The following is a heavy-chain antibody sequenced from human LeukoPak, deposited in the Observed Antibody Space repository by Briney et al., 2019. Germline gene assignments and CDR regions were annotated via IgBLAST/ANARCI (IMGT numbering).Heavy chain of an antibody. CDR2: ITSSSNYI. Sequence: GGSLRLSCAASGFIFSSYTLNWVRQAPGEGLEWVSSITSSSNYIYYADSVKGRFTISRDNAKNSLFLQMNSLRAEDTAVYYCARDAYSSSSFDYWGQGTLVTVSS. CDR1: GFIFSSYT. J-gene: IGHJ4*02. D-gene: IGHD6-19*01. CDR3: ARDAYSSSSFDY. V-gene: IGHV3-21*01.